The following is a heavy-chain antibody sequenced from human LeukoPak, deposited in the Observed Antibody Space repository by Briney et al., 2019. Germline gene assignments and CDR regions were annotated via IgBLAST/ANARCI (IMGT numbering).Heavy chain of an antibody. CDR2: IYYSGST. CDR1: GGSMSGYF. V-gene: IGHV4-59*01. CDR3: ARSITSSWYGDFQH. J-gene: IGHJ1*01. Sequence: SETLSLTCTVSGGSMSGYFWSWIRQPPGKGLEWIGYIYYSGSTNYNPYLKSRVTISVDTSKNQFSLKLSSVTAADTAVYYCARSITSSWYGDFQHWGQGTLVTVSS. D-gene: IGHD6-13*01.